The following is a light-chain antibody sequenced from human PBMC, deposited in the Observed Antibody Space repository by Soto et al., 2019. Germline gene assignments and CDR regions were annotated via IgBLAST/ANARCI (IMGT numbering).Light chain of an antibody. Sequence: QSALTQPASVSGSPGQSITISCTGTSTDVGNFNLVSWYQQHPGKAPKLIIYEANKRPSGVSSRFSGSKSDNTASLTISGLRSEDEADYHCCSYAGGSAYVFGTGTQLTVL. J-gene: IGLJ1*01. CDR1: STDVGNFNL. CDR3: CSYAGGSAYV. V-gene: IGLV2-23*01. CDR2: EAN.